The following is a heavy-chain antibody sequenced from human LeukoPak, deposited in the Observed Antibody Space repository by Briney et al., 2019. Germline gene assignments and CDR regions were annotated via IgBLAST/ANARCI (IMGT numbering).Heavy chain of an antibody. CDR3: AKVPGIAVAGRFDY. D-gene: IGHD6-19*01. Sequence: PGGSLSLSCAASRLTFSSYAMSWVRQAPGKGLEWVSAISGSGGSTYYADSVKGRFTISRDNSKNTLYLQMNSLRAEDTAVYYCAKVPGIAVAGRFDYWGQGTLVTVSS. CDR1: RLTFSSYA. V-gene: IGHV3-23*01. CDR2: ISGSGGST. J-gene: IGHJ4*02.